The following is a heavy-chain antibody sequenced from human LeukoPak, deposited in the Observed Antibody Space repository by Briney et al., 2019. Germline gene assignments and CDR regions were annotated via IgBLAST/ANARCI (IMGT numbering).Heavy chain of an antibody. V-gene: IGHV3-23*01. CDR2: MSASGAGT. CDR3: AKPPDGSTRYSPFDY. D-gene: IGHD1-1*01. Sequence: GGSLRLSCAASGFTFSNDAMTWVRQAPGKGLEWVSGMSASGAGTHYADSVKGRFTISRDNSENTLYLQMNSLRAEDTAVYYCAKPPDGSTRYSPFDYWGQGTLVTVSS. CDR1: GFTFSNDA. J-gene: IGHJ4*02.